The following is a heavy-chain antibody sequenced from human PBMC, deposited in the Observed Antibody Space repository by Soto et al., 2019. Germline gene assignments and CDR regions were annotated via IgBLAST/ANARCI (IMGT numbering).Heavy chain of an antibody. CDR2: IYYSGST. CDR3: ARTSGSYNYGLDV. D-gene: IGHD1-26*01. V-gene: IGHV4-59*01. J-gene: IGHJ6*02. Sequence: PGKGLEWIGYIYYSGSTSYNPSLKSRVTISVDTSKNQFSLKLSSVTAADTAMYYCARTSGSYNYGLDVWGQGTTVTVSS.